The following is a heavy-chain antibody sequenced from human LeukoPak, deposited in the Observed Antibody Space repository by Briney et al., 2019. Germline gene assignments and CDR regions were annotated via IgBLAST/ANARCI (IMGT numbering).Heavy chain of an antibody. Sequence: PSGALSLTCAVSGGSISSSNWRSWVRQPPGKGLEWIGEIYHSGSTNYNPSPKSRVTISVDKSKNQFSLKLSSVTAADTAVYYCARESGSIVVVPAAYDYWGQGTLVTVSS. V-gene: IGHV4-4*02. CDR1: GGSISSSNW. J-gene: IGHJ4*02. CDR2: IYHSGST. CDR3: ARESGSIVVVPAAYDY. D-gene: IGHD2-2*01.